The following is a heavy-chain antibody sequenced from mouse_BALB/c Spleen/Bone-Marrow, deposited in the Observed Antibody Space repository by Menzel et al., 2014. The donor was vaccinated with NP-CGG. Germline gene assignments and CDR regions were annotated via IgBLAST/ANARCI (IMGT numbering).Heavy chain of an antibody. CDR1: GFNIKDTY. CDR3: SNYVYGYYFDY. V-gene: IGHV14-3*02. J-gene: IGHJ2*01. D-gene: IGHD2-2*01. CDR2: IDPANGNT. Sequence: EVQLQESGAELVKPAASVKLSCTASGFNIKDTYMHWVKQRPEQCLEWIGKIDPANGNTKYDPKFQVKATITADTSSNTAYLQLRSLRSEDTAVDYCSNYVYGYYFDYWGQGTTLTVSS.